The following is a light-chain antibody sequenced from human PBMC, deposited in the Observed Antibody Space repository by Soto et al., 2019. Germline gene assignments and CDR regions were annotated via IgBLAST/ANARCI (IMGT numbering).Light chain of an antibody. J-gene: IGLJ3*02. CDR2: EGS. CDR3: YSFAGRGSWV. CDR1: SSDVGSYNL. V-gene: IGLV2-23*01. Sequence: QSVLTQPASVSGSPGQSITLSCTGTSSDVGSYNLVSWFQQHPGKAPKLIIYEGSKRPSGVSTRFSGAKSGNTASLTISGLQAEDEADYHCYSFAGRGSWVFGGGTQLTVL.